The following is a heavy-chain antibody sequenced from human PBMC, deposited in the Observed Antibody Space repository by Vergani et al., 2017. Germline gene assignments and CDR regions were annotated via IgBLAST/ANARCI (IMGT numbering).Heavy chain of an antibody. CDR3: ARISVGSAPYIHY. V-gene: IGHV3-7*01. CDR1: GVTFGDYY. J-gene: IGHJ4*02. CDR2: IKRDGTET. Sequence: EVHLEESGGGLVQPGGSLRLSCAASGVTFGDYYMAWIRLAPGKGLDWVASIKRDGTETFYVDSVKGRFTISRDNAKTTLYLQMNSLRDEDRGVYYGARISVGSAPYIHYWGKGTMVTVSS. D-gene: IGHD2-15*01.